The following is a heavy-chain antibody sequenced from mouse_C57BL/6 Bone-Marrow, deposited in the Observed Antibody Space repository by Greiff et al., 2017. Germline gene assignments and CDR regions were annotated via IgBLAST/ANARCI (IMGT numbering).Heavy chain of an antibody. J-gene: IGHJ3*01. V-gene: IGHV3-6*01. CDR1: GYSITSGYY. CDR2: ISYDGSN. CDR3: ARELGWFAY. D-gene: IGHD4-1*01. Sequence: VQLKESGPGLVKPSQSLSLTCSVTGYSITSGYYWNWIRQFPGNKLEWMGYISYDGSNNYNPSLKNRISITRDTSKNQFFLKLNSVTTEDTATYYCARELGWFAYWGQGTLVTVSA.